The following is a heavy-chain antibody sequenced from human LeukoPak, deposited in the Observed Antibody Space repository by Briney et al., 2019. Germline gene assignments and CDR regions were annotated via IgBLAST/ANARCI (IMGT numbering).Heavy chain of an antibody. CDR2: MFYGGTT. CDR3: ARTRIYDSGGKFDS. D-gene: IGHD3-22*01. V-gene: IGHV4-59*08. CDR1: GGSVSRYY. J-gene: IGHJ4*02. Sequence: PSETLSLTCTVSGGSVSRYYWSWIRQPPGKGLEWIGYMFYGGTTNYNPSLKSRVTLSVDTSKNQFSLKLSSVTAADTAVYYCARTRIYDSGGKFDSWGQGILVTVSS.